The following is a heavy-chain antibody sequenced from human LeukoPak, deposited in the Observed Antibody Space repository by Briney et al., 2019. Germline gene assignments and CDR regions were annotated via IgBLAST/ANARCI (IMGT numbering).Heavy chain of an antibody. V-gene: IGHV1-8*01. CDR3: ARTSGSYGYYDRGFGY. Sequence: GASVKVSCKASGYTFTSYDINWVRQATGQGLEWMGWMNPNSGNTGYAQKFQGRVTMTRNTSISTAYMELSSLRSEDTAVYYCARTSGSYGYYDRGFGYWGQGTLVTVSS. J-gene: IGHJ4*02. D-gene: IGHD5-18*01. CDR1: GYTFTSYD. CDR2: MNPNSGNT.